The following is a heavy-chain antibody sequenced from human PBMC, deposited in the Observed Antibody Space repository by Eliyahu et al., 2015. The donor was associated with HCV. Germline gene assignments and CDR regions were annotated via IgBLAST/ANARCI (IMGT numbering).Heavy chain of an antibody. V-gene: IGHV3-7*03. Sequence: DVQLVQSGGGLVQPGGSLGLSCVASGLNFRDSWMTWVRQVPGKRMQLVANINPDGSARYHMESRFTISRDNAQNSVYLEMRSLRVEDTAIYYCARDPAYSAFDYWGQGAPVTVSS. CDR2: INPDGSAR. CDR3: ARDPAYSAFDY. CDR1: GLNFRDSW. D-gene: IGHD4-11*01. J-gene: IGHJ4*02.